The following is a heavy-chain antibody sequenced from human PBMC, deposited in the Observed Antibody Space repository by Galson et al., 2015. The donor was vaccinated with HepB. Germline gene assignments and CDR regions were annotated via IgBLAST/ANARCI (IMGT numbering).Heavy chain of an antibody. CDR1: GFTFSSYW. J-gene: IGHJ6*02. Sequence: SLRLSCAASGFTFSSYWMSWVRQAPGKGLEWVANIKQDGSEKYYVDSVKGRFTISRDNAKNSLYLQMNSLRAEDTAVYYCARDIAVAEGNYYYYGMDVWGQGTTVTVSS. V-gene: IGHV3-7*03. D-gene: IGHD6-19*01. CDR2: IKQDGSEK. CDR3: ARDIAVAEGNYYYYGMDV.